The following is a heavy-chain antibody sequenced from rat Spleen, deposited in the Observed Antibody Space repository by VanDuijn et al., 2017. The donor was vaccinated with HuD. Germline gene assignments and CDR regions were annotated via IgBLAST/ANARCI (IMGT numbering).Heavy chain of an antibody. CDR2: ISAGGYT. V-gene: IGHV5S13*01. J-gene: IGHJ2*01. CDR3: AVSGYGY. CDR1: GFTFSTYG. Sequence: EVQLVESGGGLVQPGRSLKLSCAASGFTFSTYGMAWVRQTPTKGLEWVASISAGGYTHYPDSVRGRFTISRDNAENTVYLQMNSLRSEDTATYYCAVSGYGYWGQGVMVTVSS. D-gene: IGHD4-3*01.